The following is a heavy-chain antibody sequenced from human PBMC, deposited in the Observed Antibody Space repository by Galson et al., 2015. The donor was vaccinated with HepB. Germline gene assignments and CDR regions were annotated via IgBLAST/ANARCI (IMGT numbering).Heavy chain of an antibody. CDR2: IVVGPGST. Sequence: SVKVSCKASGFTFTTSAVQWVRQARGQRLEWIGWIVVGPGSTNYAQNFQERVTITWDMSTSTAYMELSSLRSEDTAVYYCAADKGGLKGCFDPWGQGTLVTVSS. D-gene: IGHD3-16*01. CDR3: AADKGGLKGCFDP. J-gene: IGHJ5*02. CDR1: GFTFTTSA. V-gene: IGHV1-58*01.